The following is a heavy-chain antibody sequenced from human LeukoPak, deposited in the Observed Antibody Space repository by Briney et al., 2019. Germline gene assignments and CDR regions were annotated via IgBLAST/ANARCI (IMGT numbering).Heavy chain of an antibody. J-gene: IGHJ4*02. D-gene: IGHD5-18*01. Sequence: GGSLRLSCAASGFTFSSYAMSWVRQAPGKGLEWVSAISGSGGSTYYADSVKGRFTISRDNSKNTLYLQMNSLRAEDTAVYYCARDHSYGQNYYFDYWGQGTLVTVSS. CDR3: ARDHSYGQNYYFDY. CDR1: GFTFSSYA. V-gene: IGHV3-23*01. CDR2: ISGSGGST.